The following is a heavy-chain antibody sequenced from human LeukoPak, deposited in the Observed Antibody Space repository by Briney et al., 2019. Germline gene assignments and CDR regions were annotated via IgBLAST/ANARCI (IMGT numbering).Heavy chain of an antibody. D-gene: IGHD3-10*01. CDR2: FDPEDGET. CDR1: GYTLTELS. V-gene: IGHV1-24*01. J-gene: IGHJ3*02. Sequence: ASVKVSCKVSGYTLTELSMHWVRQAPGKGLGRMGGFDPEDGETIYAQKFQGRVTMTEDTSTDTAYMDLSSLRSEDTAVYYCAPSRYYGSGKDAFDIWGQRTMVTVSS. CDR3: APSRYYGSGKDAFDI.